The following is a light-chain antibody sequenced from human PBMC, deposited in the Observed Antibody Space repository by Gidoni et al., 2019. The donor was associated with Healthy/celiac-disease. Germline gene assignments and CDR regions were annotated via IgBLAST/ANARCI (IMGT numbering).Light chain of an antibody. CDR1: QSVSSY. J-gene: IGKJ1*01. CDR3: QQRSNWPPWT. V-gene: IGKV3-11*01. Sequence: EIVLTQSPATRSLSPGERATLSGRASQSVSSYLAWYKQKPGQAPRLLIHDASNRATGIPARFSGSGSGTDFTLTISSLEPEDFAVYYCQQRSNWPPWTFGQGTKVEIK. CDR2: DAS.